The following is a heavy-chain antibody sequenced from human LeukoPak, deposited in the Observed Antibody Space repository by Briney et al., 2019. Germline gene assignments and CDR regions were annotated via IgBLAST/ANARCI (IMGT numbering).Heavy chain of an antibody. D-gene: IGHD3-22*01. CDR3: AREPPKNYDSSGYSN. Sequence: GASVKVSCKVSGYTFTSYYMHWVRQAPGQGLEWMGIINPSGGSTSYAQKFQGRVTMTRDMSTSTVYMELSSLRSEDTAVYYCAREPPKNYDSSGYSNWGQGTLVTVSS. J-gene: IGHJ4*02. CDR1: GYTFTSYY. CDR2: INPSGGST. V-gene: IGHV1-46*01.